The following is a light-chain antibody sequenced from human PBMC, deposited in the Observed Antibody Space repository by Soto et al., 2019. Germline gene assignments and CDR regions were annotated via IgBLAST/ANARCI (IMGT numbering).Light chain of an antibody. CDR3: SSYTTSNTRQIV. CDR1: TSDVGAYNY. V-gene: IGLV2-14*03. CDR2: DVT. J-gene: IGLJ1*01. Sequence: QSALTQPASVSGSPGQSSTISCTGTTSDVGAYNYVSWYQHHPGKAPKLIIYDVTNRPSGVSNPFSDSKSGNTASLTISGLQPEDEADYYCSSYTTSNTRQIVFGTGTKLTVL.